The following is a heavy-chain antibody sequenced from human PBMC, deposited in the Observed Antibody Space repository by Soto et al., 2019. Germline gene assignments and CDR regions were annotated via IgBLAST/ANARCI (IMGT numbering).Heavy chain of an antibody. CDR2: IRSKANTYAT. V-gene: IGHV3-73*01. D-gene: IGHD3-16*02. Sequence: EVQLVESGGGSVQPGGSLKLSCAASGFTFSGSAIHWVRQASGKGLEWVGRIRSKANTYATAYGASVKGRFTVSRDDSENTAYLHMNSLKNEDTAVYYCTRRVVPTSGGVIVDYFDSWGQGTLVTVSS. CDR3: TRRVVPTSGGVIVDYFDS. CDR1: GFTFSGSA. J-gene: IGHJ4*02.